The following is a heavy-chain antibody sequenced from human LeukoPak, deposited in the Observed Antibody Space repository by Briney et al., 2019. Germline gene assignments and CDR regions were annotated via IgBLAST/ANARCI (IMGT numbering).Heavy chain of an antibody. CDR3: AKDPIYYAPAASYYFDY. D-gene: IGHD2-2*01. V-gene: IGHV3-23*01. J-gene: IGHJ4*02. CDR1: GFSFINYA. CDR2: ISGGGGNI. Sequence: GGSLRLSCAASGFSFINYAMSWVRQAPGRGLEWVSVISGGGGNIFYAESVKGRFTISRDDSKNTVYLQMNSLRAEDTAVYYCAKDPIYYAPAASYYFDYWGQGTLVTVSS.